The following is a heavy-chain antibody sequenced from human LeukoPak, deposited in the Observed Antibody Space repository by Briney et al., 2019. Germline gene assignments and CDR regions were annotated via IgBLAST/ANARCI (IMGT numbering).Heavy chain of an antibody. Sequence: GASVKVSCKASGYTFTSYGISWVRQAPGQGLEWMGWISAYNGNTNYAQKLQGRVTMTTDTSTSTAYMELRSLRSDDTAVYYCARARSYRHQLNALSYWFDPWGQGTLVTVSS. CDR3: ARARSYRHQLNALSYWFDP. V-gene: IGHV1-18*01. CDR1: GYTFTSYG. J-gene: IGHJ5*02. CDR2: ISAYNGNT. D-gene: IGHD5-24*01.